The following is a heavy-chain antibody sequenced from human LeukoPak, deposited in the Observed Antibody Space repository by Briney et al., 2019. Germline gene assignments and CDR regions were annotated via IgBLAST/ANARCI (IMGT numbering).Heavy chain of an antibody. D-gene: IGHD5-12*01. CDR2: INSDGSST. CDR1: GFTFSSYW. Sequence: PGGSLRLSCAASGFTFSSYWMHWVRQAPGKGLLWVSRINSDGSSTSYADSVKGRFTISRDNAKNTLYLQMNSLRAEDTAVYYCARDRYSGYDFGYWGQGTLVTVSS. J-gene: IGHJ4*02. V-gene: IGHV3-74*01. CDR3: ARDRYSGYDFGY.